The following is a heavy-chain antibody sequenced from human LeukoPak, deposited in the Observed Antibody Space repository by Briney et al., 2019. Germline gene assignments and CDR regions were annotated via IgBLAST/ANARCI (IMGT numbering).Heavy chain of an antibody. Sequence: ASVKVSCKVSGYTLTELSAHWVRQAPGQGLEWIGIIKPGDSVTSYSQNFKGRVTMTRDMSTTTVYMEMTSLRSDDTAVYYCARDRKSEIGGAIAGHYMDVWGKGTTVTISS. D-gene: IGHD3-16*02. J-gene: IGHJ6*03. V-gene: IGHV1-46*01. CDR3: ARDRKSEIGGAIAGHYMDV. CDR2: IKPGDSVT. CDR1: GYTLTELS.